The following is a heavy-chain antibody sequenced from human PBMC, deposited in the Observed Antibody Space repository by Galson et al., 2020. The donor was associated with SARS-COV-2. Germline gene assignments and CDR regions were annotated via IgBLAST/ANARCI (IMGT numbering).Heavy chain of an antibody. V-gene: IGHV1-3*01. Sequence: GESLKISCKSSGYTFTSYGIQWVRQAPGQRLEWMGWINAGNGNTKYSQKFQGRVTITRDTSASTAYMELSSLRSEDTAVYYCAREHDSWSGYSFDYWGQGTLVTVSS. CDR2: INAGNGNT. CDR1: GYTFTSYG. CDR3: AREHDSWSGYSFDY. D-gene: IGHD3-3*01. J-gene: IGHJ4*02.